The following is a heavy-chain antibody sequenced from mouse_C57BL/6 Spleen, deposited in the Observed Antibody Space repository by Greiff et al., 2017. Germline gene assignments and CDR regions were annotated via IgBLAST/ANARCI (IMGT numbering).Heavy chain of an antibody. CDR2: IWTGGGT. J-gene: IGHJ4*01. V-gene: IGHV2-9-1*01. CDR1: GFSLTSYA. CDR3: ARRGDYYGSSTAYYAMDY. Sequence: QVQLQQSGPGLVAPSQSLSITCTVSGFSLTSYAISWVRQPPGKGLEWLGVIWTGGGTNYNSALKSRLSISKDNSKSQVFLKMNSLQTDDTARYYCARRGDYYGSSTAYYAMDYWGQGTSVTVSS. D-gene: IGHD1-1*01.